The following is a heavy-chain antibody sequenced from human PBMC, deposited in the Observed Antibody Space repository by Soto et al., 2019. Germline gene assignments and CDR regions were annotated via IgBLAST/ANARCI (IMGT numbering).Heavy chain of an antibody. CDR1: GFTFSSYA. J-gene: IGHJ4*02. CDR2: ISEGGGTI. Sequence: SLRLSGVASGFTFSSYARNWVPQAPGKGLEWVSYISEGGGTIHYAGSVKGRFTISRNNAKNPLYLQMNSLRAEDTATYYCARNKGDYEVYWGQGTLVSVSS. V-gene: IGHV3-48*03. D-gene: IGHD4-17*01. CDR3: ARNKGDYEVY.